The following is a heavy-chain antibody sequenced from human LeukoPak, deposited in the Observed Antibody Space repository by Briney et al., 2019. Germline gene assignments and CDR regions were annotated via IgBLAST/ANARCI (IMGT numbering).Heavy chain of an antibody. Sequence: SETLSLTCTVSGGSISSSNYYWAWIRQPPGKGLECIGSIYYSGSTYYNPSLKSRVTISVDTSKNQFFLKVNSVTATDTAVYYCAKWPIDWGQGTLVTVSS. CDR1: GGSISSSNYY. CDR3: AKWPID. J-gene: IGHJ4*02. CDR2: IYYSGST. V-gene: IGHV4-39*01. D-gene: IGHD2-8*01.